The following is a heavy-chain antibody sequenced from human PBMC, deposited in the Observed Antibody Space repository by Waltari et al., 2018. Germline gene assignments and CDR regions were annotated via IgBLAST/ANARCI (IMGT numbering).Heavy chain of an antibody. Sequence: QVQLVQSGAEVTKPGASVKVSGNDSGYTFTSYAMHCVRQAPGQRREWMGWINAGNGNTKYSQKFQGRVTINRDTSASTAYMELSSLRSEDTAVYYCARDKAPGWESAAGIHDYWGQGTLVTVSS. CDR1: GYTFTSYA. V-gene: IGHV1-3*01. CDR3: ARDKAPGWESAAGIHDY. CDR2: INAGNGNT. J-gene: IGHJ4*02. D-gene: IGHD6-13*01.